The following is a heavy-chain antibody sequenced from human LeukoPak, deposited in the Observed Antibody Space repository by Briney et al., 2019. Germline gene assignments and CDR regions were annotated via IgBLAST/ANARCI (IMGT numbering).Heavy chain of an antibody. CDR3: ARAMDIVVVVAATPPAFDI. CDR2: INHSGST. CDR1: GGSFSGYY. Sequence: SETLSLTCAVYGGSFSGYYWSWIRQPPGKGLEWIGEINHSGSTNYNPSLKSRVTISVDTSKNQFSLKLSSVTAADTAVYYCARAMDIVVVVAATPPAFDIWGQGTMVTVSP. V-gene: IGHV4-34*01. D-gene: IGHD2-15*01. J-gene: IGHJ3*02.